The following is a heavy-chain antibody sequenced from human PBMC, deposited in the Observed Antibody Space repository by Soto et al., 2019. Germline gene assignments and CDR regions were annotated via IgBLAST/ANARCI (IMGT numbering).Heavy chain of an antibody. CDR2: IYYSGST. D-gene: IGHD6-6*01. Sequence: TLETLSLTCTVSGGSISSGGYYWSWIRQHPGKGLEWIGYIYYSGSTYYNPSLKSRVTISVDTSKNQFSLKLSSVTAADTAVYYCARDSIGEYRRSSLWFDSWGPGPLVTVSS. J-gene: IGHJ5*01. CDR1: GGSISSGGYY. V-gene: IGHV4-31*03. CDR3: ARDSIGEYRRSSLWFDS.